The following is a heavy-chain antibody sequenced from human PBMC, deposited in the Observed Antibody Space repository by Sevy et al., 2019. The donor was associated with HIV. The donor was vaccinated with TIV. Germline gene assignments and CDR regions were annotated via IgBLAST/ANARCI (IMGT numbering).Heavy chain of an antibody. J-gene: IGHJ6*02. Sequence: GGSLRLSCAASGFTFSSYAMHWVRQAPGKGLEWVAVISYDGSNKYYADSVKGRFTISRDNSKNTLYLQMNSLRAEDTAGYYCARAGAMTAAGNGARYYYYYGMDVWGQGTTVTVSS. CDR1: GFTFSSYA. D-gene: IGHD6-13*01. CDR3: ARAGAMTAAGNGARYYYYYGMDV. V-gene: IGHV3-30*04. CDR2: ISYDGSNK.